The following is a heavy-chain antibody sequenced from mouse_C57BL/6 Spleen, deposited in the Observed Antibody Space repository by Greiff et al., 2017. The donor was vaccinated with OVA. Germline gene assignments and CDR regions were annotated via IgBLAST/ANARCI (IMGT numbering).Heavy chain of an antibody. CDR2: IYPGDGDT. Sequence: VKQMESGPELVKPGASVKISCKASGYAFSSSWMNWVKQRPGKGLEWIGRIYPGDGDTNYNGKFKGKATLTADKSSSTAYMQLSSLTSEDSAVYFCARGDYGGYWGQGTTLTVSS. CDR1: GYAFSSSW. D-gene: IGHD1-1*01. J-gene: IGHJ2*01. V-gene: IGHV1-82*01. CDR3: ARGDYGGY.